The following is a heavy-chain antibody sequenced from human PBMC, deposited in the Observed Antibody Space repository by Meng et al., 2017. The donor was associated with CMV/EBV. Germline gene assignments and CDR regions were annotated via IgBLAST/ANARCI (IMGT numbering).Heavy chain of an antibody. D-gene: IGHD3-10*01. CDR3: ARGGLEPVDY. Sequence: LPCAASGFTFSVFWMHWVRQAPGTGLMWVARINPEETTTTYADAVQGRFIISRDNARNTLYLQMNSLRVDDTAIYYCARGGLEPVDYWGRGTLVTVSS. V-gene: IGHV3-74*01. CDR2: INPEETTT. J-gene: IGHJ4*02. CDR1: GFTFSVFW.